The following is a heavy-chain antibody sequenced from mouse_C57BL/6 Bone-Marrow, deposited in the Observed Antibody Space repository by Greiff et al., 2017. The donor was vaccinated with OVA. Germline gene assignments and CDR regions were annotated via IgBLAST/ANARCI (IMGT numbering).Heavy chain of an antibody. CDR1: GYSITSGYY. J-gene: IGHJ2*01. Sequence: EVQLVESGPGLVKPSQSLSLTCSVTGYSITSGYYWNWIRQFPGNKLEWMGYISYDGSNNYNPSLKNRIAITRDTSKNQFFLKLNSVTTEDTATYYCARGRQLRLDYWGQGTTLTVSS. V-gene: IGHV3-6*01. CDR3: ARGRQLRLDY. CDR2: ISYDGSN. D-gene: IGHD3-2*02.